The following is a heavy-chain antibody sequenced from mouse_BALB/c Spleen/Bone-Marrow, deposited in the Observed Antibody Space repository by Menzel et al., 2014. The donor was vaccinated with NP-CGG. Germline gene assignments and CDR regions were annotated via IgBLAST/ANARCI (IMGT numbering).Heavy chain of an antibody. Sequence: EVHPVESGGGLVRPGGFLKLSCATSGFTFSDYYMYWVRQTPEKRLEWVAYISNGGGSTYYPDTVKGRFTISRDNAKNTLYLQMSRLKSEDTAMYYCARHNYDETWFAYWGQGTLVTVSA. J-gene: IGHJ3*01. D-gene: IGHD2-4*01. CDR1: GFTFSDYY. CDR2: ISNGGGST. CDR3: ARHNYDETWFAY. V-gene: IGHV5-12*02.